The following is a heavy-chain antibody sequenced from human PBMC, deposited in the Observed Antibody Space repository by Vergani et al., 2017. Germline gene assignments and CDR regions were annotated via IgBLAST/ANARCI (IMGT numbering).Heavy chain of an antibody. J-gene: IGHJ3*02. CDR3: ARKTAGSDGFDI. Sequence: QVQLQESGPGLVKPSETLSLTCTVSGGSISSYYWSWIRQPPGKGLEWIGYIYYSGSTNYNPSLKSRVTISVDTSKNQFSLKLSSVTAADTAVYYCARKTAGSDGFDIWGQGTMVTVSS. V-gene: IGHV4-59*08. CDR2: IYYSGST. D-gene: IGHD6-13*01. CDR1: GGSISSYY.